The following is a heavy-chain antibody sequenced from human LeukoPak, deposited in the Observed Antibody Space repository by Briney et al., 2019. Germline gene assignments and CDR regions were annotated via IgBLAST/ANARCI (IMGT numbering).Heavy chain of an antibody. CDR3: AKDFSVYYYDSRVLDY. Sequence: GGSLRLSCAASGFTFRSYSMNWVRQAPGKGLEWVSSISSSSNYIYYADSVKGRFTISRDDAKNSLYLQMNRLRAEDTAVYYCAKDFSVYYYDSRVLDYWGQGTLVTVSS. CDR1: GFTFRSYS. CDR2: ISSSSNYI. V-gene: IGHV3-21*01. D-gene: IGHD3-22*01. J-gene: IGHJ4*02.